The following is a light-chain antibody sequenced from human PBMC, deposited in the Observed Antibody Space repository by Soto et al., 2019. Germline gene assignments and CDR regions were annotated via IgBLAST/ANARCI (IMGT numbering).Light chain of an antibody. CDR1: QDITNF. CDR2: DAS. J-gene: IGKJ2*01. Sequence: DIQMTQSPSSLSASVGDRVTITCQASQDITNFLNWYQQNPGKAPKLLIYDASNLETGVPSRFSGSGSGTHFTFTITSLQPEDIATYYCQQYNNVPPYTFGQGTKVEIK. CDR3: QQYNNVPPYT. V-gene: IGKV1-33*01.